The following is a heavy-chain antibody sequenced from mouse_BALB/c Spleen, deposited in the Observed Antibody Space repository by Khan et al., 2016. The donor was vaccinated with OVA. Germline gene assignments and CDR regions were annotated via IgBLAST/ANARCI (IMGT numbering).Heavy chain of an antibody. CDR1: GFSLTDYG. J-gene: IGHJ4*01. CDR2: IWGGGST. V-gene: IGHV2-6-5*01. D-gene: IGHD2-10*02. Sequence: VQLQESGPGLVAPSQSLSITCSVSGFSLTDYGVSWIRQPPGKGLEWLGVIWGGGSTYYNSVLESRLSISKDNSKSQVFLKMNSRQTDDTAMYYCAKGVWSYYYAVDYWGQGTSVTVSS. CDR3: AKGVWSYYYAVDY.